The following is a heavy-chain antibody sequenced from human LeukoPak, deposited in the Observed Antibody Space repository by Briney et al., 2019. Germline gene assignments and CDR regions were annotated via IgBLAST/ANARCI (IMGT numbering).Heavy chain of an antibody. D-gene: IGHD3-10*01. V-gene: IGHV4-34*01. CDR1: GCSFSGYY. Sequence: SETLSLTCAVYGCSFSGYYWSWLRQPPGKGLEWIGEINHSGSTNYNPSLKSRVTISVDTSKNQFSLELSSVTAAETAVYYCARGHARGSGSHNTNCFDRWGQGTLVTASS. CDR3: ARGHARGSGSHNTNCFDR. CDR2: INHSGST. J-gene: IGHJ5*02.